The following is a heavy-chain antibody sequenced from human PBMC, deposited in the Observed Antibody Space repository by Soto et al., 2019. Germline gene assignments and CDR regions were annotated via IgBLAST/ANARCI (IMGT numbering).Heavy chain of an antibody. D-gene: IGHD2-2*01. Sequence: QVQLVQSGAEVKKPGSSVKVSCKASGGTFSSYTISWVRQAPGQGLEWMGRIIPILGIANYAQKFQGRVTITADKSTITAYMELCSVRAEDTAVYYCARADCSSTSCDVTGRFDPWGQGTLVTFSS. V-gene: IGHV1-69*02. CDR2: IIPILGIA. CDR1: GGTFSSYT. J-gene: IGHJ5*02. CDR3: ARADCSSTSCDVTGRFDP.